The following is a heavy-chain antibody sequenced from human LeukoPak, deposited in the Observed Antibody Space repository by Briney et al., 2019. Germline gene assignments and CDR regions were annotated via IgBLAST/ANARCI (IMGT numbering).Heavy chain of an antibody. CDR1: GGSISSSSYY. V-gene: IGHV4-39*07. J-gene: IGHJ4*02. D-gene: IGHD1-26*01. CDR2: IYYSGST. Sequence: SETLSLTCTVSGGSISSSSYYWGWIRQPPGKGLEWIGSIYYSGSTYYNPSLKSRVTISVDTSKNQFSLKLSSVTAADTAVYYCARDNPLTMGATTIGFNYWGQGTLVTVSS. CDR3: ARDNPLTMGATTIGFNY.